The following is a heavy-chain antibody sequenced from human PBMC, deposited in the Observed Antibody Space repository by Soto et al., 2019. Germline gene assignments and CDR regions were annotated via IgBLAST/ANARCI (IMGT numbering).Heavy chain of an antibody. V-gene: IGHV3-48*03. J-gene: IGHJ6*02. Sequence: EVQLVESGGGLVQPGGSLRLSCAASGFTFSTYEMNWVRQAPGKGLEWVSYISSSGSTIYYADSVKGRFTISRDNAKNSLYLQMNSLRAEDMAVYYCARDQAAGSFFPYDYGMDVWGQGTTVTVSS. D-gene: IGHD6-13*01. CDR3: ARDQAAGSFFPYDYGMDV. CDR2: ISSSGSTI. CDR1: GFTFSTYE.